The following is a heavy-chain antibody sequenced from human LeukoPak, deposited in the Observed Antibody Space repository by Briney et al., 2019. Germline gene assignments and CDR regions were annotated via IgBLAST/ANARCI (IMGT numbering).Heavy chain of an antibody. V-gene: IGHV4-39*07. CDR3: SRESGAFSPFGY. Sequence: PSETLSLTCTVSGGSISSSSYYWGWIRQPPGQGLEWIGEISLSGVTNYNPSLKSRVTMSLDRSKNHLSLTLTSVTAADTAVYYCSRESGAFSPFGYWGQGTLVTVSS. J-gene: IGHJ4*02. CDR2: ISLSGVT. CDR1: GGSISSSSYY. D-gene: IGHD1-26*01.